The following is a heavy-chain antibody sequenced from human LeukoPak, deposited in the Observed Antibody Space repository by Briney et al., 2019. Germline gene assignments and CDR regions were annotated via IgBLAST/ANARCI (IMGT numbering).Heavy chain of an antibody. Sequence: GASVKVSCKASGYTFTGYYMHWVRQAPGQGLEWMGRINPNSGGTNYAQKFQGRVTMTRDTSISTAYMELSRLRSDDTAVYYCARPSGSYYGSIDYWGQGTLVIVSS. CDR1: GYTFTGYY. V-gene: IGHV1-2*06. J-gene: IGHJ4*02. D-gene: IGHD1-26*01. CDR2: INPNSGGT. CDR3: ARPSGSYYGSIDY.